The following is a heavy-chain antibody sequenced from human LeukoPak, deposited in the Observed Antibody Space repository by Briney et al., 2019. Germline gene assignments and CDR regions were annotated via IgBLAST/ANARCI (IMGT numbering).Heavy chain of an antibody. CDR3: AGVAGFYWNSDSFDY. J-gene: IGHJ4*02. V-gene: IGHV1-18*01. D-gene: IGHD1-7*01. Sequence: ASVKVSCTASGYSFNTSGITWVRQAPGQGLERLGWISGYNGQTHSAQKVQGRVTMTTDTSTKTAYMELRSLGSDDTAVYYCAGVAGFYWNSDSFDYWGQGTQVTVSS. CDR2: ISGYNGQT. CDR1: GYSFNTSG.